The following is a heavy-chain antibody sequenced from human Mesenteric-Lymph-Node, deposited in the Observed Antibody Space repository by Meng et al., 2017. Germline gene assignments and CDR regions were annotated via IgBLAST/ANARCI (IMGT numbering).Heavy chain of an antibody. Sequence: GESLKISCAASGFTFSNFAMSWVRQAPGKGLEWVSSISGNGFNTYYTDSVKGRFTISRDNPKNTLYLHMNNVRADDTAVYYCAKGTGWLPDAFDIWGQGTMVTVSS. CDR2: ISGNGFNT. D-gene: IGHD3-22*01. CDR1: GFTFSNFA. V-gene: IGHV3-23*01. J-gene: IGHJ3*02. CDR3: AKGTGWLPDAFDI.